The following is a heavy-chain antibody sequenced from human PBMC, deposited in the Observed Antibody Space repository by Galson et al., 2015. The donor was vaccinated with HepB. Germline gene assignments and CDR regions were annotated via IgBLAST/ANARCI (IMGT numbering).Heavy chain of an antibody. CDR2: ISAYNGNT. Sequence: SVKVSCKASGYTFTSYGISWVRQAPGQGLEWMGWISAYNGNTNYAQKLQGRVTMTTDTSTSTAYMELRSLRSDDTAVYYCARGGLGGNEPYYFDYWGQGTLVTVSS. D-gene: IGHD4-23*01. CDR1: GYTFTSYG. V-gene: IGHV1-18*01. J-gene: IGHJ4*02. CDR3: ARGGLGGNEPYYFDY.